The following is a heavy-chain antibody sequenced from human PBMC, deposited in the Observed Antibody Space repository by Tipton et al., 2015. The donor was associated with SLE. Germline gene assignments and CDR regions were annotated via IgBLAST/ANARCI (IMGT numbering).Heavy chain of an antibody. D-gene: IGHD5-18*01. CDR2: IYDSGSI. J-gene: IGHJ4*02. V-gene: IGHV4-59*11. CDR1: GGSIRSHC. Sequence: TLSLTCTVSGGSIRSHCCNWIRQSPEKGLEWIGYIYDSGSINYNPSLKNRVTILADTSKDQFSLRLSSVIAADTAVYYFARAPMHGYSSTWAYYFEFWGQGALVTVSS. CDR3: ARAPMHGYSSTWAYYFEF.